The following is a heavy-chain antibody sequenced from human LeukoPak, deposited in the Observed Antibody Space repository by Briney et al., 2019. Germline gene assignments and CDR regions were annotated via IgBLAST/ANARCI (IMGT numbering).Heavy chain of an antibody. D-gene: IGHD3-9*01. Sequence: ASVKVSCKASGYTFTSYAMNWVRQAPGQGLEWMGWINPNSGGSKYAQRFQGRVTMTRDTSIKTAYMNLTSLKSDDTAVYYCARGWGPTGLDYWGQGTLVTVS. V-gene: IGHV1-2*02. CDR1: GYTFTSYA. CDR2: INPNSGGS. CDR3: ARGWGPTGLDY. J-gene: IGHJ4*02.